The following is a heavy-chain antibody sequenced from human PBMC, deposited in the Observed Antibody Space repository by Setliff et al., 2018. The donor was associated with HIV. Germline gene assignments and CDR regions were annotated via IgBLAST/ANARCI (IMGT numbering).Heavy chain of an antibody. CDR2: IYWDDNK. J-gene: IGHJ4*02. CDR1: GFSLSTYGVG. D-gene: IGHD2-21*02. Sequence: SGPTLVNPTQTLTLTCTFSGFSLSTYGVGMGWIRQPPGKALEWLSVIYWDDNKRYSPSLKSRLTISKDTSKNQVVLTMTNMDPVDTATYHCAHVEGGGNSAYFDFWGQGTLVTVSS. CDR3: AHVEGGGNSAYFDF. V-gene: IGHV2-5*02.